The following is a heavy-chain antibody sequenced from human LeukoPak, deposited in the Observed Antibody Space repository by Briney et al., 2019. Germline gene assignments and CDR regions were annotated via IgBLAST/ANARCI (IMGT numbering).Heavy chain of an antibody. CDR3: AREVIGGIAAAGFDY. D-gene: IGHD6-13*01. V-gene: IGHV1-46*01. CDR2: INPSGGST. CDR1: GYTFTSYD. J-gene: IGHJ4*02. Sequence: ASVKVSCKASGYTFTSYDINWVRQAPGQGLEWMGIINPSGGSTNYAQKFQGRVTITADKSTSTAYMELSSLRSEDTAVYYCAREVIGGIAAAGFDYWGQGTLVTVSS.